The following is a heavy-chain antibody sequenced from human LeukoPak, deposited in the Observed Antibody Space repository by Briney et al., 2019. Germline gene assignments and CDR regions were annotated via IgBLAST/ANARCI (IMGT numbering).Heavy chain of an antibody. CDR3: ARDGVIAARPYYYYMDV. J-gene: IGHJ6*03. Sequence: TGGSLRLSCAASGFTFSNYGMHWVRPAPGKGREWVAFIRYDGSNKYYADSVKGRFTISRDNAKNSLYLQMNSLRAEDTAVYYCARDGVIAARPYYYYMDVWGKGTTVTVSS. V-gene: IGHV3-30*02. D-gene: IGHD6-6*01. CDR2: IRYDGSNK. CDR1: GFTFSNYG.